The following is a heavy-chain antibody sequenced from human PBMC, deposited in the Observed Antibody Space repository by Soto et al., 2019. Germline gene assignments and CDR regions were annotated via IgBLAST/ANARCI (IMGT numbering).Heavy chain of an antibody. CDR3: AMVMTTVYYMDF. D-gene: IGHD3-22*01. V-gene: IGHV1-24*01. CDR1: GYTLTELS. CDR2: FDPEDGET. J-gene: IGHJ6*03. Sequence: ASVKVSCKVSGYTLTELSMHWVRQAPGKGLEWMGGFDPEDGETIDAQKFQGRVTMNEDKSTETAYMELSSLRSEDTAVYYCAMVMTTVYYMDFWGKGTTVTVSS.